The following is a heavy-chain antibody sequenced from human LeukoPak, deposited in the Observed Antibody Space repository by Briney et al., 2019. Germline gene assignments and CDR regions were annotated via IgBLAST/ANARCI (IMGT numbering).Heavy chain of an antibody. D-gene: IGHD4-17*01. CDR2: INPSVGGT. CDR3: ASRLTTAGADY. Sequence: ASVKVSCKASGYTFSTYDIHWVRQAPGQGLEWMAIINPSVGGTSFAPQFQGRVTMTRDTSTSTVYMELSSLISEDTAVYYCASRLTTAGADYWGQGTLVTVAS. CDR1: GYTFSTYD. J-gene: IGHJ4*02. V-gene: IGHV1-46*01.